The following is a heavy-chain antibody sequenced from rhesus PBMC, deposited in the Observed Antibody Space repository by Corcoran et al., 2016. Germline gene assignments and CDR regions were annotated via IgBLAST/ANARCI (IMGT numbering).Heavy chain of an antibody. CDR1: GGSISSNY. CDR2: ICGSGGST. Sequence: QLQLQESGPGLVKPSETLSLTCAVSGGSISSNYWSWIRQPPGKGLEWIRRICGSGGSTDYNPSLKSRVSISTYTSTNQFSLTLSSVTAADTAVYYFARGIITPYFDYWGQGVLVTVSS. V-gene: IGHV4-173*01. CDR3: ARGIITPYFDY. J-gene: IGHJ4*01. D-gene: IGHD1-26*01.